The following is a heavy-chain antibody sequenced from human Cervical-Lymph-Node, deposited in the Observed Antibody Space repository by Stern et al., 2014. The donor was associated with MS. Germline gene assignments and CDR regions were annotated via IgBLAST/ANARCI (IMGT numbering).Heavy chain of an antibody. Sequence: VQLEESGPGLVKPSETLSLTCTVSGGSISSYYWRWIRQPPGKGLEWIGYIYYSGSTNYNPSLKSRVTISVDTSKNQFSLKLSSVTAADTAVYFCARGYSSSWYWFDSWGQGTQVTVSS. V-gene: IGHV4-59*01. J-gene: IGHJ5*01. CDR1: GGSISSYY. CDR2: IYYSGST. CDR3: ARGYSSSWYWFDS. D-gene: IGHD6-13*01.